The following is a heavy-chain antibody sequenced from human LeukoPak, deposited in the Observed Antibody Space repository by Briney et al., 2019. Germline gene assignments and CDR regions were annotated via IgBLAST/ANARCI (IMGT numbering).Heavy chain of an antibody. CDR3: AKLSGAYGDSRDY. Sequence: PGGSLRLSCAASGFTFSSYGMHWVRQAPGKGLEWVAFIRYDGSNKYYADSVKGRFTISRDHSKNTLYLQVNSLRPEDTAVYYCAKLSGAYGDSRDYWGQGTLVTVSS. CDR2: IRYDGSNK. J-gene: IGHJ4*02. CDR1: GFTFSSYG. D-gene: IGHD4-17*01. V-gene: IGHV3-30*02.